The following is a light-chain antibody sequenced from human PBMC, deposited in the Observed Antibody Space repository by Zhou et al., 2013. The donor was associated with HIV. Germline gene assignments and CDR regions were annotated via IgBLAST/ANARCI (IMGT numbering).Light chain of an antibody. Sequence: EIVLTQSPGTLSLSPGDRANLSCRASQSVSNFLAWYQQKPGQAPRLLIYGASSRATGIPDRFSGSGSGTDFSLTIDRLEPEDFAVYYCQFHGGSVTFGPGTKLDFK. CDR3: QFHGGSVT. CDR2: GAS. CDR1: QSVSNF. J-gene: IGKJ3*01. V-gene: IGKV3-20*01.